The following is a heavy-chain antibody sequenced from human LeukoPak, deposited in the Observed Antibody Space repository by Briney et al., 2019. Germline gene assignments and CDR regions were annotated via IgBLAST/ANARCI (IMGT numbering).Heavy chain of an antibody. CDR1: GGSISSSSYY. Sequence: SETLSLTCTVSGGSISSSSYYWGWIRQPPGKGLEWIGSIYYSGSTYYNPSLKSRVTISVDTSKNQFSLKLSSVTAADTAVYYCARVSCSSTSCPERYWGQGTLVTVSS. V-gene: IGHV4-39*07. J-gene: IGHJ4*02. CDR3: ARVSCSSTSCPERY. D-gene: IGHD2-2*01. CDR2: IYYSGST.